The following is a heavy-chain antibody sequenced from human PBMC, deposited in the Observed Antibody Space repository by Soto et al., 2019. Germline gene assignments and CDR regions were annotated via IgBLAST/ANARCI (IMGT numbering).Heavy chain of an antibody. D-gene: IGHD1-1*01. CDR1: RFTFRNHG. CDR2: IWYDGSEK. J-gene: IGHJ5*02. V-gene: IGHV3-33*01. CDR3: ARWSNNKVVDP. Sequence: QVQLVESGGGVVQPGRSLRLSCEGSRFTFRNHGMHWIRQSPGKGLEWLAVIWYDGSEKYYADSVKGRFTISRDNSKNTLYLQMNSLKVEDTAIYYCARWSNNKVVDPWGQGTVVTVS.